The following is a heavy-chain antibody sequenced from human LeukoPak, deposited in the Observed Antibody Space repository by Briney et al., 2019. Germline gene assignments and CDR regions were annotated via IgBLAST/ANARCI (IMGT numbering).Heavy chain of an antibody. D-gene: IGHD3-10*01. CDR2: IIPIFGTA. CDR3: ARDVRGSGSYHGYYYYYYMDV. V-gene: IGHV1-69*13. J-gene: IGHJ6*03. CDR1: GGTFSSYA. Sequence: GASVKVSCKASGGTFSSYAISWVRQAPGQGLEWMGGIIPIFGTANYAQKFQGRVTITADESTSTAYMELSSLRSEDTAVYYCARDVRGSGSYHGYYYYYYMDVWGKGTTVTISS.